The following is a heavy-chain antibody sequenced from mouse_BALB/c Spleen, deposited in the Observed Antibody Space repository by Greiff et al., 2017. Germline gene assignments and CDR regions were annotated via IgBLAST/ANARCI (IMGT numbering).Heavy chain of an antibody. V-gene: IGHV5-6-5*01. CDR2: ISSGGST. D-gene: IGHD2-4*01. Sequence: EVQLVESGGGLVKPGGSLKLSCAASGFTFSSYAMSWVRQTPEKRLEWVASISSGGSTYYPDSVKGRFTISRDNARNILYLQMSSLRSEDTAMYYCARAYYYDYDGFAYWGQGTLVTVSA. J-gene: IGHJ3*01. CDR1: GFTFSSYA. CDR3: ARAYYYDYDGFAY.